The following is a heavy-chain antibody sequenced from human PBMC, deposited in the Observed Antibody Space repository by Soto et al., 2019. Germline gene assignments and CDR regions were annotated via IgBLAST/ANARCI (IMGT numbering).Heavy chain of an antibody. CDR1: GYTFTGYA. J-gene: IGHJ1*01. CDR3: AMLVAATTQEYFQH. CDR2: INAGNGNT. D-gene: IGHD2-15*01. V-gene: IGHV1-3*01. Sequence: GASVKVSWKASGYTFTGYAMHWVRQAPGQRLEWMGWINAGNGNTKYSQKFQGRVTITRDTSASTAYMELSSLRSEDTAVYYCAMLVAATTQEYFQHWGQGTLDTVSS.